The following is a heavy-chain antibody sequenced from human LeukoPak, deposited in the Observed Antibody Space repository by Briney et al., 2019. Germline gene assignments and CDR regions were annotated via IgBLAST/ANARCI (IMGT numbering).Heavy chain of an antibody. V-gene: IGHV4-34*01. CDR3: ATVAGPRILDDY. CDR2: INHSGST. Sequence: SETLSLTCAVYGGSFSGYYWSWIRQPPGKGLEWIGEINHSGSTNYNPSLKSRVTISVDTSKNQFSLKLSSVTAADTAVYYCATVAGPRILDDYWGQGTLVTVSS. D-gene: IGHD6-19*01. J-gene: IGHJ4*02. CDR1: GGSFSGYY.